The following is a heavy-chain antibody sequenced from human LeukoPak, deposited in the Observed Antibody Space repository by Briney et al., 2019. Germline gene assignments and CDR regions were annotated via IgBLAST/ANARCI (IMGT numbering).Heavy chain of an antibody. CDR1: GFTFSSYA. D-gene: IGHD2-2*01. Sequence: PGGSLRLSCAASGFTFSSYAMSWVRQAPGKGLEWVSAISGSGGSTYYADSVKGRFTISRDNSKNTLYLQMNSLRAEDTAVYYCTISGPDQLIEYYYYYMDVWGKGTTVTVSS. CDR3: TISGPDQLIEYYYYYMDV. CDR2: ISGSGGST. J-gene: IGHJ6*03. V-gene: IGHV3-23*01.